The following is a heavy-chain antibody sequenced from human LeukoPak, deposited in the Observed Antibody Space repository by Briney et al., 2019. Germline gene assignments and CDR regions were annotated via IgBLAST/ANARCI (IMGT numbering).Heavy chain of an antibody. CDR1: GLTFSNYAM. V-gene: IGHV4-4*02. J-gene: IGHJ4*02. CDR2: IYHSGST. Sequence: GSLRLSCAASGLTFSNYAMTWVRQPPGKGLEWIGEIYHSGSTNYNPSLKSRVTISVDKSKNQFSLKLSSVTAADTAVYYCARVRDGYNFDYWGQGTLVTVSS. D-gene: IGHD5-24*01. CDR3: ARVRDGYNFDY.